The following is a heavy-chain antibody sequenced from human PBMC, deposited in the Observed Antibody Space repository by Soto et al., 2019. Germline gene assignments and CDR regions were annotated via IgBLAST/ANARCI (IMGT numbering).Heavy chain of an antibody. V-gene: IGHV4-34*01. J-gene: IGHJ6*02. CDR3: ARQAVAGIYCYYYYGMDV. D-gene: IGHD6-19*01. CDR2: INHSGST. CDR1: GGSFSGYY. Sequence: SETLSLTCAVYGGSFSGYYWSWIRQPPGKGLEWIGEINHSGSTNYNQSLKSRVTISVDTSKNQFSLKLSSVTAADTAVYYCARQAVAGIYCYYYYGMDVWGQGTTVTVSS.